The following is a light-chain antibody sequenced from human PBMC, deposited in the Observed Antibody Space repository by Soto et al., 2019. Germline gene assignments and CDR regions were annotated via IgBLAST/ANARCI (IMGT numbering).Light chain of an antibody. CDR3: VQTLQTPKT. V-gene: IGKV2-28*01. CDR2: LGS. J-gene: IGKJ1*01. Sequence: IVMTQSPLSLPVTPGEPASVSCRSSQNLLHSNGDNYLDWYLQKPGQSPQLLIYLGSNRASGVPDRFSGSGSGTDFTLKISRVEAEDVGVYYCVQTLQTPKTFGQGTKVEIK. CDR1: QNLLHSNGDNY.